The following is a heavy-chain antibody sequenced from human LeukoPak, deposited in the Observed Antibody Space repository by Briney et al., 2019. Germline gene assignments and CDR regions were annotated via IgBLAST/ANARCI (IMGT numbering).Heavy chain of an antibody. V-gene: IGHV3-33*08. Sequence: GGSLRLSCAASGVPVSSNFMTWVRQAPGKGLEWVAVIWPDGSNKYYADSVKGRFTISRDNSKNTLWLQMNSLRVEDTAVYYCASAAGAFDFWGQGTMVTVSS. CDR3: ASAAGAFDF. CDR1: GVPVSSNF. CDR2: IWPDGSNK. D-gene: IGHD6-13*01. J-gene: IGHJ3*01.